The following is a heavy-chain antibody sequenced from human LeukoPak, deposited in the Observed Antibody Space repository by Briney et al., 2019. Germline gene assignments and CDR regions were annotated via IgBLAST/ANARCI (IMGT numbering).Heavy chain of an antibody. CDR3: ARGITYYDILTGTNWFDP. Sequence: SETLSLTCTVSGGSISSYYWSWIRQLPGKGLEWIGYVYYSGSTNYNPSLKSRVTISVDTSKNQFSLKLSSVTAADTAVYYCARGITYYDILTGTNWFDPWGQGTLVTVSS. CDR1: GGSISSYY. D-gene: IGHD3-9*01. CDR2: VYYSGST. J-gene: IGHJ5*02. V-gene: IGHV4-59*01.